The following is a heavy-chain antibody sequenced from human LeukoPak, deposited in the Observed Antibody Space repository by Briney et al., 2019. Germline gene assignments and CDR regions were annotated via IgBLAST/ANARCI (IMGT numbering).Heavy chain of an antibody. J-gene: IGHJ6*03. CDR1: GGSISSHY. V-gene: IGHV4-59*11. Sequence: PSETLSLTCTVSGGSISSHYWSWIRQPPGKVLEWIGYIYYSGSTNYNPSLKSRVTISVDTSKNQFSLKLSSVTAADTAVYYCARGIVVVPADTRDYYYYMDVWGKGTTVTVSS. CDR3: ARGIVVVPADTRDYYYYMDV. CDR2: IYYSGST. D-gene: IGHD2-2*01.